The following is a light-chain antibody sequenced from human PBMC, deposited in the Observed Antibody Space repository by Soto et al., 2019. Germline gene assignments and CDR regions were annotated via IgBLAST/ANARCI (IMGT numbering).Light chain of an antibody. CDR2: AAS. CDR3: QQSYSSSSYT. CDR1: QSIGIY. Sequence: DIQMTQSPSSVSASVGDRVTISCRASQSIGIYLNWYQQKPGKAPRLLINAASSLQSGVPSRFSGSGSGTDFTLTISSLQPEDFATYYCQQSYSSSSYTFGQGTKLEIK. J-gene: IGKJ2*01. V-gene: IGKV1-39*01.